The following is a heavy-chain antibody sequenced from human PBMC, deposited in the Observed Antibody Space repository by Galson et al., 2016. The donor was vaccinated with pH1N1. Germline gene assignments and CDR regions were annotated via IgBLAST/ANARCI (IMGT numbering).Heavy chain of an antibody. J-gene: IGHJ3*02. D-gene: IGHD3-9*01. CDR3: ARDTPSPRPTVLRYFGWSRGLSAVEM. V-gene: IGHV7-4-1*02. CDR1: GFTFSNHG. CDR2: INTKTGNP. Sequence: SVKVSCKASGFTFSNHGINWVRQAPGQGLEWMGWINTKTGNPTYAQGFTGRFVFSLDTSVNTAYLQINSLKANDTAVYYCARDTPSPRPTVLRYFGWSRGLSAVEMWGRGTLVTVSS.